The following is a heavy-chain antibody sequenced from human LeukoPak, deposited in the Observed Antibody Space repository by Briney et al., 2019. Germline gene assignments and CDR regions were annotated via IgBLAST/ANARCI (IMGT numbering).Heavy chain of an antibody. Sequence: SVKVSCKASGGTFSSYAISWVRQAPGQGLEWMGGIIPIFGTANYAQKFQGRVTITADESTSTAYMELSSLRSEDTAVYYCAGGEDCGGDCEGYYYYYMDVWGKGTTVTISS. V-gene: IGHV1-69*13. CDR2: IIPIFGTA. D-gene: IGHD2-21*02. CDR3: AGGEDCGGDCEGYYYYYMDV. J-gene: IGHJ6*03. CDR1: GGTFSSYA.